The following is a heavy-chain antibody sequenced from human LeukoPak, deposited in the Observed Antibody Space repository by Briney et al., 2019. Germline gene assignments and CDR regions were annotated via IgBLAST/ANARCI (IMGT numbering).Heavy chain of an antibody. Sequence: PGGSLRLSCVASGFTLRNYWMSRVRQAPGRGLGGVANIKVVGSDKYYADSVRGRFTISRDTAKNALYLHMDSVRAQETPIDYCARDWVAGVPFDAFDIWGQGTMVSVSS. D-gene: IGHD3-10*01. V-gene: IGHV3-7*01. J-gene: IGHJ3*02. CDR3: ARDWVAGVPFDAFDI. CDR2: IKVVGSDK. CDR1: GFTLRNYW.